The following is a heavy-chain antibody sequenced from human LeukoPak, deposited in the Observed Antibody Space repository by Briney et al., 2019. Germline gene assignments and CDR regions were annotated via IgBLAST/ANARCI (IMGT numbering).Heavy chain of an antibody. J-gene: IGHJ4*02. V-gene: IGHV4-34*01. D-gene: IGHD2-2*01. Sequence: SETLSLTCAVYSGSFSGYYWSWIRQPPGKGLEWIGEINHSGSTNYNPSLKSRVTISVDTSKNQFSLKLSSVTAADTAVYYCRGDQLLAAYFDYWGQGTLVTVSS. CDR2: INHSGST. CDR3: RGDQLLAAYFDY. CDR1: SGSFSGYY.